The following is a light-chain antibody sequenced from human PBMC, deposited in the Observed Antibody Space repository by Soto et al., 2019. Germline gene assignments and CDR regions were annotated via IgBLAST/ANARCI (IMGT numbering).Light chain of an antibody. CDR1: SSDVGEYKY. Sequence: QSALTQPASVSGSPGQSITISCTESSSDVGEYKYVSWYQQHPGTAPRLIIHDVGNRPSGVSNRFSGSKSGSTASLTISGLQAEDEADYYCSAYTTSIALYVFGAGTKLTVL. J-gene: IGLJ1*01. V-gene: IGLV2-14*03. CDR2: DVG. CDR3: SAYTTSIALYV.